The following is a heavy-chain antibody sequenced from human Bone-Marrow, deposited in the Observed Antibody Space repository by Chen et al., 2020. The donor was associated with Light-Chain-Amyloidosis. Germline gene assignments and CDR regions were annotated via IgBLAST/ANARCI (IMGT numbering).Heavy chain of an antibody. CDR1: GFTFSRYW. CDR2: IKEDGNEK. CDR3: ASYNGGAALNI. D-gene: IGHD3-16*01. Sequence: EVQLVESGGGLVQAGGSLRLSCAASGFTFSRYWMSWVRQAPGKGLEWVNNIKEDGNEKYYVDSVKGRFTISRDNAKNSVYLQMNSLKDEDTALYYCASYNGGAALNIWGQGTMVTVSS. V-gene: IGHV3-7*01. J-gene: IGHJ3*02.